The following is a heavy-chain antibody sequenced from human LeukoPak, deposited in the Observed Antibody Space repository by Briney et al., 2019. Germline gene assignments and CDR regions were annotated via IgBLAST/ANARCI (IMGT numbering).Heavy chain of an antibody. J-gene: IGHJ6*03. CDR3: ARDNMVRGVIVSYYYYYYMGV. D-gene: IGHD3-10*01. Sequence: PSETLSLTCTVSGGSISSYYWSWIRQPAGKGLEWIGRIYTSGSTNYNPSLKSRVTMSVDTSKNQFSLKLSSVTAADTAVYYCARDNMVRGVIVSYYYYYYMGVWGKGTTVTISS. CDR2: IYTSGST. CDR1: GGSISSYY. V-gene: IGHV4-4*07.